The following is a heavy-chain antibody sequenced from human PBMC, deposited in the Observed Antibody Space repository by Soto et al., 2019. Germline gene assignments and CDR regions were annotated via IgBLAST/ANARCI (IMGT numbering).Heavy chain of an antibody. V-gene: IGHV1-18*01. CDR1: GYTFTNYD. J-gene: IGHJ4*02. CDR2: ISAYNGNT. Sequence: ASVKVSCKASGYTFTNYDINWVRQAPGQGLEWMGWISAYNGNTNYAQKLQGRVTMTTDTSTSTAYMELRSLRSDDTAVYYCVVAAQPYYFDYWGQGTLVTVSS. CDR3: VVAAQPYYFDY. D-gene: IGHD2-15*01.